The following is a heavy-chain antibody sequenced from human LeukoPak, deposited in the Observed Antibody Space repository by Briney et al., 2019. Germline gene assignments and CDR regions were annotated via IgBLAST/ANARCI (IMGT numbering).Heavy chain of an antibody. Sequence: PGGSLRLSCAASGFTFSSYAMSWVRQAPGKGLEWVSAVSGSGGSTYYADSVKGRFTSSRDNSKNTLYLQMNSPRAEDTAVYHCAKAVATVTPRYYYYGMDVWGQGTTVTVSS. V-gene: IGHV3-23*01. D-gene: IGHD4-17*01. J-gene: IGHJ6*02. CDR2: VSGSGGST. CDR3: AKAVATVTPRYYYYGMDV. CDR1: GFTFSSYA.